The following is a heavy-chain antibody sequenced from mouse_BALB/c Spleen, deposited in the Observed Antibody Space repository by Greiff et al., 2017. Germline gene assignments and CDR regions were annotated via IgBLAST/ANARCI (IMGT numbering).Heavy chain of an antibody. CDR3: ARDNLGAMDY. V-gene: IGHV5-4*02. CDR1: GFTFSDYY. D-gene: IGHD3-1*01. J-gene: IGHJ4*01. CDR2: ISDGGSYT. Sequence: DVMLVESGGGLVKPGGSLKLSCAASGFTFSDYYMYWVRQTPEKRLEWVATISDGGSYTYYPDSVKGRFTISRDNAKNNLYLQMSSLKSEDTAMYYCARDNLGAMDYWGQGTSVTVSS.